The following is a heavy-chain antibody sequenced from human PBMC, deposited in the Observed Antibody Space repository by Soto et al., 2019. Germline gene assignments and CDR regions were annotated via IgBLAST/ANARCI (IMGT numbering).Heavy chain of an antibody. CDR2: IKQDGREK. J-gene: IGHJ2*01. Sequence: EVQLVESGGGLVQPGGSLRLSCAASGFTFSNYWMTWVRQAPGKGLEWVANIKQDGREKYYVDSVKGRFTISRDNAKNSLYLKRNNLRAEDTAVYHCAREVQLERRGDSYFDLWGRGTLVTVS. CDR3: AREVQLERRGDSYFDL. V-gene: IGHV3-7*04. CDR1: GFTFSNYW. D-gene: IGHD1-1*01.